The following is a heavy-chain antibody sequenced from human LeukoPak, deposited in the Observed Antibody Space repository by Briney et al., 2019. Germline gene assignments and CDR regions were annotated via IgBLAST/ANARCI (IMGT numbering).Heavy chain of an antibody. J-gene: IGHJ4*02. CDR1: GGSISSYY. D-gene: IGHD4-17*01. CDR2: IYYSGST. CDR3: ARLFATVTTNFDY. V-gene: IGHV4-59*08. Sequence: SETLSLTCTVSGGSISSYYWSWIRQPPGKGLEWIGYIYYSGSTNYNPSLKSRVTISVDTSKNQFSLKLSSVTAADTAVYYCARLFATVTTNFDYWGQGTLVTVFS.